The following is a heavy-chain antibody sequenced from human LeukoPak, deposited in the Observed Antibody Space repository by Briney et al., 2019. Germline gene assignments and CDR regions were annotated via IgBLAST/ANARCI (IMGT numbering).Heavy chain of an antibody. CDR1: GYTFASYY. CDR2: INPSGGST. J-gene: IGHJ4*02. CDR3: AALAVAGPFDY. V-gene: IGHV1-46*01. D-gene: IGHD6-19*01. Sequence: ASVKVSCKASGYTFASYYMHWVRQAPGQGLKWMGIINPSGGSTSYVQKFQGRVTMTRDTSTSTVYMELSSLRSEDTAEYYCAALAVAGPFDYWGQGTLVTVSS.